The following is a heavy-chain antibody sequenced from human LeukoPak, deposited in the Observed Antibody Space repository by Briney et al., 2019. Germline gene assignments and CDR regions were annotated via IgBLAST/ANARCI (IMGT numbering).Heavy chain of an antibody. CDR1: GGSISSYY. J-gene: IGHJ4*02. V-gene: IGHV4-59*12. Sequence: SETLSLTCTVSGGSISSYYWSWIRQPPGKGLEWIGYIYYSGSTNYNPSLKSRVTISVDTSKNQFSLKLSSVTAADTAVYYCARGIAAAVPYYFDYWGQGTLVTVSS. CDR2: IYYSGST. D-gene: IGHD6-13*01. CDR3: ARGIAAAVPYYFDY.